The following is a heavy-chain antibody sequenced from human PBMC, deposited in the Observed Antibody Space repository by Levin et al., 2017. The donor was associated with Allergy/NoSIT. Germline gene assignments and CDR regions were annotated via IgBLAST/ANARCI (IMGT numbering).Heavy chain of an antibody. J-gene: IGHJ4*02. D-gene: IGHD2-15*01. CDR2: ISYDGSNK. CDR3: AKERLRGWYYFDY. Sequence: PGESLKISCAASGFTFDNYGMHWVRQAPGKGLEWVAVISYDGSNKYYADSVKGRFTISRDNSKNTLYLQMNSLKPEDTAVYSCAKERLRGWYYFDYWGQGTLVTVSS. V-gene: IGHV3-30*18. CDR1: GFTFDNYG.